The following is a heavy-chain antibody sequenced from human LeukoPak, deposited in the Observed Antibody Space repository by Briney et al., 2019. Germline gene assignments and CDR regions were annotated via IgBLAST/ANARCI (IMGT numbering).Heavy chain of an antibody. V-gene: IGHV3-66*02. CDR1: GFTVSSNY. J-gene: IGHJ4*02. Sequence: PGGPLRLSCAASGFTVSSNYMSWVRQAPGKGLEWVSVIYSGGSTYYADPVKGRFTISRDNSKNTLYLQMNSLRAEDTAVYYCARDGRYYDSSGFDYWGQGTLVTVSS. CDR3: ARDGRYYDSSGFDY. D-gene: IGHD3-22*01. CDR2: IYSGGST.